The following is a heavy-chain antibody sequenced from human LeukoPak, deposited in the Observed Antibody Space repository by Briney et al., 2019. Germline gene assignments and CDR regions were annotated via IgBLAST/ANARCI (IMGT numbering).Heavy chain of an antibody. V-gene: IGHV3-74*01. J-gene: IGHJ5*02. CDR3: AKGDWFDP. D-gene: IGHD3-16*01. Sequence: PGGSLRLSCAASGXTFSGYWMHWVRQAPAKGLVWVSRIKSDGSSTSYADSVKGPFIIPRDNAKNTLYLQMNSLRAEDTAVYYCAKGDWFDPWGQGTLVTVSS. CDR1: GXTFSGYW. CDR2: IKSDGSST.